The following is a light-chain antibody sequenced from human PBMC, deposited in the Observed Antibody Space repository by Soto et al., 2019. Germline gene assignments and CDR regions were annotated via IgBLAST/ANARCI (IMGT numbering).Light chain of an antibody. Sequence: EIVLTQSPATLSLSPGERATLSCRASQSVSSYLAWYQQKPGQAPRLLIYDASNRATGIPARFSGSGSGTDFTLTISRLEPEDFATYYCQQLFDSPITFGQGTRLEIK. V-gene: IGKV3-11*01. J-gene: IGKJ5*01. CDR2: DAS. CDR1: QSVSSY. CDR3: QQLFDSPIT.